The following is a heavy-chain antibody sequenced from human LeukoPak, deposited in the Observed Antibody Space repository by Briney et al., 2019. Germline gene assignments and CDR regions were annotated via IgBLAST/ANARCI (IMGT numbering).Heavy chain of an antibody. Sequence: PGRSLRLSCAASGFTFSSYGMHWVRQAPGKGLEWVAVISYDGSNKYYADSVKGRFTISRDNSKNTLYLQMNSLRAEDTAVYYCAKVTAGYSSIGAAFDIWGQGTMVTVSS. J-gene: IGHJ3*02. CDR2: ISYDGSNK. V-gene: IGHV3-30*18. CDR3: AKVTAGYSSIGAAFDI. D-gene: IGHD6-19*01. CDR1: GFTFSSYG.